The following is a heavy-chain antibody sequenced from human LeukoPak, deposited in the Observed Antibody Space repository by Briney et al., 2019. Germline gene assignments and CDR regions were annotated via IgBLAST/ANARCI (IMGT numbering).Heavy chain of an antibody. CDR1: GFTFSSYA. J-gene: IGHJ4*02. D-gene: IGHD2-15*01. CDR3: AKDGNGGSDY. CDR2: ISYDGSNK. V-gene: IGHV3-30*18. Sequence: GRSLRLSCAASGFTFSSYAMHWVRQAPGKGLEWVALISYDGSNKYYADSVKGRFTISRDNSKNTLYLQMNSLRAEDTAVYYCAKDGNGGSDYWGQGTLVTVSS.